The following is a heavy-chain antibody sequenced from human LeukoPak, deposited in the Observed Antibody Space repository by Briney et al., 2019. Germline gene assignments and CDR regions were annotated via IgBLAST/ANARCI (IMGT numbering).Heavy chain of an antibody. Sequence: GGSLRLSCAASGFTFSSYWMSWVRRAPGKGLEWVANIKQDGSEKYYVDSVKGRFTISRDNSKNTLYLQMNSLRAEDTAVYYCAKDLGDTASGMDVWGQGTTVTVSS. CDR1: GFTFSSYW. J-gene: IGHJ6*02. D-gene: IGHD5-18*01. CDR2: IKQDGSEK. CDR3: AKDLGDTASGMDV. V-gene: IGHV3-7*01.